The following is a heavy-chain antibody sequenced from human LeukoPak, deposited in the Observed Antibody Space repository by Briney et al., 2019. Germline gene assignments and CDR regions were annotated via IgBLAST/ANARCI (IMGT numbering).Heavy chain of an antibody. J-gene: IGHJ4*02. CDR3: ARSSGIGTTDY. V-gene: IGHV3-7*03. Sequence: QPGGSLRLSCAAPEFTFSTYWMSWVRQAPGKGLEWVASINYDGGQTYYVDSARGRFTISRDNAKNSLYLQMNSLRVEDTAVYYCARSSGIGTTDYWGQGTLVIVSS. CDR2: INYDGGQT. D-gene: IGHD1-1*01. CDR1: EFTFSTYW.